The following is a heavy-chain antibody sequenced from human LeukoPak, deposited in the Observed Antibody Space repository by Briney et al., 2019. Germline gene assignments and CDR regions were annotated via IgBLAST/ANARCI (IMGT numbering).Heavy chain of an antibody. V-gene: IGHV3-23*01. D-gene: IGHD5-18*01. CDR3: AKVSGRIQIWPQPFGDGMDV. CDR2: ISATGDNT. J-gene: IGHJ6*02. CDR1: GFTFSSYA. Sequence: GRSLRLSCAASGFTFSSYAMHWVRQAPGKGLECVSGISATGDNTYYADSVKGRFTISRDNSKNTLYLQMNSLRVEDTAVYYCAKVSGRIQIWPQPFGDGMDVWGQGTTVTVSS.